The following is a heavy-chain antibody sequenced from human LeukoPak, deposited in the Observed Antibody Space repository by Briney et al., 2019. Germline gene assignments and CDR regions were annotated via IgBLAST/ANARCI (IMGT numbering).Heavy chain of an antibody. CDR1: GGSISSGGYY. CDR3: ARDRGDYCDY. J-gene: IGHJ4*02. CDR2: NYYSGNT. V-gene: IGHV4-31*03. D-gene: IGHD3-10*01. Sequence: LSETLSLTCTVSGGSISSGGYYWSWIRQHPGKGLEWIGNNYYSGNTYYNPSLKSRVTISIDTSKNQSSLKLNSVAAADTAVYYCARDRGDYCDYWGQGTLVTVSS.